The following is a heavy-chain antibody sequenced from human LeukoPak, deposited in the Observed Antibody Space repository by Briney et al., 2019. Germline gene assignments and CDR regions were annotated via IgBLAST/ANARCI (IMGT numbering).Heavy chain of an antibody. J-gene: IGHJ4*02. Sequence: GGSLRLSCAASGFTFSSYAMHWVRQAPGKGLEWVAVISYDGSNEYYADSVKGRFTISRDNSKNTLYLQMNSLRAGDSAVYYCARDYDILTGPAYWGQGTLVTVSS. CDR3: ARDYDILTGPAY. CDR2: ISYDGSNE. CDR1: GFTFSSYA. V-gene: IGHV3-30-3*01. D-gene: IGHD3-9*01.